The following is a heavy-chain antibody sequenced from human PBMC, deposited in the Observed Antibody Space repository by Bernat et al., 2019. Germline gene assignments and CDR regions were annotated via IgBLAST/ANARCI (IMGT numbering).Heavy chain of an antibody. J-gene: IGHJ6*03. CDR3: ARPAAMGYYYYMDV. CDR2: IYYSGST. CDR1: GGSISSSSYY. Sequence: QLQLQESGPGLVKPSETLSLTCTVSGGSISSSSYYWGWIRQPPGKGLEWIGSIYYSGSTYYNPSLKSRVTISVDTSKNQFSLKLSSVTAADTAVYYCARPAAMGYYYYMDVWGKGTTVTVSS. V-gene: IGHV4-39*01. D-gene: IGHD2-2*01.